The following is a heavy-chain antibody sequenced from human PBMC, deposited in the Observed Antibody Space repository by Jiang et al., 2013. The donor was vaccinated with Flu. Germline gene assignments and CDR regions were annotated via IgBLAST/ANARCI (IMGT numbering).Heavy chain of an antibody. CDR1: GGSISSSSYY. Sequence: GSGLVKPSETLSLTCTVSGGSISSSSYYWGWIRQPPGKGLEWIGSIYYSGSTYYNPSLKSRVSISVDTSKNQFSLKLSSVTAADTAVYYCAKTSHCSSTSCYRYYFDYWAREPWSPSPQ. V-gene: IGHV4-39*01. CDR3: AKTSHCSSTSCYRYYFDY. D-gene: IGHD2-2*01. CDR2: IYYSGST. J-gene: IGHJ4*02.